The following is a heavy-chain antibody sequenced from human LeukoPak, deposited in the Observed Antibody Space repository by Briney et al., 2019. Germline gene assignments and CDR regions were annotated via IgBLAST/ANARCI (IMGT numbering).Heavy chain of an antibody. CDR3: ARTPYSSGWEPFDY. CDR2: ISSSSSYI. V-gene: IGHV3-21*01. J-gene: IGHJ4*02. D-gene: IGHD6-19*01. CDR1: GFTFSSYA. Sequence: GASLRLSCAASGFTFSSYAMSWVRQAPGKGLEWVSSISSSSSYIYYADSVKGRFTISRDNAKNSLYLQMNSLRAEDTAVYYCARTPYSSGWEPFDYWGQGTLVTVSS.